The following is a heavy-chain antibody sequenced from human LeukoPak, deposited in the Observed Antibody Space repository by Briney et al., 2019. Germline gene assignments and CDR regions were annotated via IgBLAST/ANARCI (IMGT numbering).Heavy chain of an antibody. CDR2: IYYSGST. V-gene: IGHV4-59*01. CDR1: GGSISSDY. J-gene: IGHJ4*02. Sequence: SETLSLTCTVSGGSISSDYWSWIRQPPGKGLEWIGYIYYSGSTNYNPSLKGRVTISVDTSKNQFSLKLSSVTAADTAVYYCARIWGHLGRFDYWGQGALVTVSS. CDR3: ARIWGHLGRFDY. D-gene: IGHD3-10*01.